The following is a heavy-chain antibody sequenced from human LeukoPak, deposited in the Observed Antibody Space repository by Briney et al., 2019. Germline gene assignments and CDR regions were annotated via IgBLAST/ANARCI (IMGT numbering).Heavy chain of an antibody. CDR3: ATHCSGAACFDY. J-gene: IGHJ4*02. CDR2: INPNNGDT. D-gene: IGHD2-15*01. Sequence: ASVKVSCKASGYTFIDYSIHWVRQAPGQGLEWMGEINPNNGDTNFAPEFQGRVTMTRDTSITTAFMELSSLRYADTAIYYCATHCSGAACFDYWGQGTLVTLSS. V-gene: IGHV1-2*02. CDR1: GYTFIDYS.